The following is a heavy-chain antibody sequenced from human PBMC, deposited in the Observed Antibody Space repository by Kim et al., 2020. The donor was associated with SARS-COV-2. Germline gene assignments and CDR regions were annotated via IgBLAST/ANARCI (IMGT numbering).Heavy chain of an antibody. V-gene: IGHV1-3*01. J-gene: IGHJ6*02. CDR3: ARGERLWAYYGSGSGGSDYYYGMDV. D-gene: IGHD3-10*01. CDR1: GYTFTSYA. CDR2: INAGNGNT. Sequence: ASVKVSCKASGYTFTSYAMHWVRQAPGQRLEWMGWINAGNGNTKYSQKFQGRVTITRDTSASTAYMELSSLRSEDTAVYYCARGERLWAYYGSGSGGSDYYYGMDVWGQGTTVTVSS.